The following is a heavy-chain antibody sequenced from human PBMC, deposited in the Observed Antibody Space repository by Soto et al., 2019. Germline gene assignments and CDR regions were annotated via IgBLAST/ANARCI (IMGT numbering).Heavy chain of an antibody. CDR3: ARGRYSSSSVFDI. CDR2: IYYSGST. D-gene: IGHD6-6*01. Sequence: PSETLSLTCTVSGCSISSGGYYWSWIRQHPGKGLEWIGYIYYSGSTYYNPSLKSRVTISVDTSKNQFSLKLSPVTAADTAVYYCARGRYSSSSVFDIWGQGTMVTVS. CDR1: GCSISSGGYY. V-gene: IGHV4-31*03. J-gene: IGHJ3*02.